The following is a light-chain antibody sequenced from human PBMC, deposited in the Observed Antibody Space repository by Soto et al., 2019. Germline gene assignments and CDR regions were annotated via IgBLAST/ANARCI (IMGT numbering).Light chain of an antibody. V-gene: IGLV4-60*03. CDR1: SGHSNFI. CDR2: LEGGGSY. Sequence: QLVLTQSSSASASLGSSVKLTCTLNSGHSNFIIAWHQQQPGKAPRYSMKLEGGGSYTKGSGVPDRFSGSSSGPDRYLTISNLQSEDEADYYCQTWDSDTPSPFGGGTKVTVL. J-gene: IGLJ2*01. CDR3: QTWDSDTPSP.